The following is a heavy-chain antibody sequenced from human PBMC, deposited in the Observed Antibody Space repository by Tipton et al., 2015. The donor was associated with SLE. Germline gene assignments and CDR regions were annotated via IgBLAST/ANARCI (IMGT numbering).Heavy chain of an antibody. J-gene: IGHJ3*02. Sequence: TLSLTCTVSGGPISTYYWSWIRQPPGKGLEWIEYIYYSGSTNYNPSLKSRVTISVDTSKNQFSLKLSSVTAADTAVYYCARDRGGGTFDIWGQGTMVTVSS. CDR3: ARDRGGGTFDI. CDR1: GGPISTYY. D-gene: IGHD3-10*01. CDR2: IYYSGST. V-gene: IGHV4-59*01.